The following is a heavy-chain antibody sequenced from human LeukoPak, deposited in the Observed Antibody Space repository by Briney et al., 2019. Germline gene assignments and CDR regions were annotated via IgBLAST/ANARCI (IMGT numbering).Heavy chain of an antibody. CDR3: AREGPRGNSQFDY. D-gene: IGHD2/OR15-2a*01. Sequence: GGSLRLSCAASGFTFSSYGMHWVRQAPGKGLEWVALIWYDGSNKYYTDSVKGRLTISRDNSKNTLYLQMNSLRAEDTAVYYCAREGPRGNSQFDYWGQGTLATVSS. J-gene: IGHJ4*02. V-gene: IGHV3-33*01. CDR2: IWYDGSNK. CDR1: GFTFSSYG.